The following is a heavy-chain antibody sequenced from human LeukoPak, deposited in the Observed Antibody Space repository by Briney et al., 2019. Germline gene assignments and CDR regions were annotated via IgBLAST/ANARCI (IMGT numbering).Heavy chain of an antibody. CDR3: ARRAGSAESHSIDY. CDR2: IHSDGSTT. D-gene: IGHD3-10*01. V-gene: IGHV3-74*01. J-gene: IGHJ4*02. Sequence: PGGSLRLSCTASGFTFSSYWMHWVRQAPGKGLVWVSRIHSDGSTTSYADSVKGRFTISRDNAKNTLYLQMNSLRAEDTAVYYCARRAGSAESHSIDYWGQGTLVTVSS. CDR1: GFTFSSYW.